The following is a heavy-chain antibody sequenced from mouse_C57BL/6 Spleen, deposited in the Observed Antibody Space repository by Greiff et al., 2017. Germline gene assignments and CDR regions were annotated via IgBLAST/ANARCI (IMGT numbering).Heavy chain of an antibody. J-gene: IGHJ2*01. CDR2: ISSGSSTI. V-gene: IGHV5-17*01. CDR1: GFTFSDYG. CDR3: ERTHYGSSLYFDD. Sequence: EVQLVESGGGLVKPGGSLKLSCAASGFTFSDYGMHWVRQAPEKWLELVAYISSGSSTIYYADTVKGRFTISRDNAKNTLFLQMTSLRSEDTAMYYCERTHYGSSLYFDDWGEGTTLTVSS. D-gene: IGHD1-1*01.